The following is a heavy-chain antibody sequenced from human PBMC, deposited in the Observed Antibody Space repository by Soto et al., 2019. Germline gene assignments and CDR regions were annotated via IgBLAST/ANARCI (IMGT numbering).Heavy chain of an antibody. Sequence: PSETLSLTCTFSGGSISSSSYYWGWIRQPPGKGLEWIGSIYYSGSTYYNPSLKSRVTISVDTSKNQFSLKLSSVTAADTAVYYCASIAAAGTNLDYWGQGTLVTVSS. V-gene: IGHV4-39*01. CDR1: GGSISSSSYY. D-gene: IGHD6-13*01. CDR3: ASIAAAGTNLDY. J-gene: IGHJ4*02. CDR2: IYYSGST.